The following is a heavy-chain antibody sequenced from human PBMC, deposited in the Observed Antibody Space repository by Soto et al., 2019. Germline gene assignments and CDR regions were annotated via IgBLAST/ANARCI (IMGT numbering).Heavy chain of an antibody. CDR1: GYTLTELS. Sequence: ASVKVSCKVSGYTLTELSMHWVRQAPGKGLEWMGGFDPEDGETIYAQKFQGRVTMTEDTSTDTAYLELRSLRSEDTAVYYYATPGYSYGGGYHAGFDIWGQGTMVTVSS. V-gene: IGHV1-24*01. CDR3: ATPGYSYGGGYHAGFDI. D-gene: IGHD5-18*01. J-gene: IGHJ3*02. CDR2: FDPEDGET.